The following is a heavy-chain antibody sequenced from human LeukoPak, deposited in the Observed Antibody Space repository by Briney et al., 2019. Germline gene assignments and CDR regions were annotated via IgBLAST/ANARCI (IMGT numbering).Heavy chain of an antibody. Sequence: SETLSLXCTVSGASISSGDYYWSWIRQPPGKGLEWIGSIYYSGSTFHYNPSLKSRVAISIDTSKNQFSLSLSSVTAADTAVYYCASTNCSRSSCFGANWFDPWGQGTLVTVSS. J-gene: IGHJ5*02. CDR1: GASISSGDYY. CDR3: ASTNCSRSSCFGANWFDP. V-gene: IGHV4-30-4*08. CDR2: IYYSGST. D-gene: IGHD2-2*01.